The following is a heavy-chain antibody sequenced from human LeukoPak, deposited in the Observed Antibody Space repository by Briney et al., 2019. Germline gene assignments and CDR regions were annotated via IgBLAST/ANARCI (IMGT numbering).Heavy chain of an antibody. CDR3: ARDSYLYYYDSSGYSYGHFDY. J-gene: IGHJ4*02. V-gene: IGHV3-30*19. Sequence: PGGSLRLSCAASGFTFSSYGMHWVRQAPGKGLEWVAVIWYDGSNKYYADSVKGRFTISRDNSKNTLYLQMNSLRAEDTAVYYCARDSYLYYYDSSGYSYGHFDYWGQGTLVTVSS. CDR2: IWYDGSNK. CDR1: GFTFSSYG. D-gene: IGHD3-22*01.